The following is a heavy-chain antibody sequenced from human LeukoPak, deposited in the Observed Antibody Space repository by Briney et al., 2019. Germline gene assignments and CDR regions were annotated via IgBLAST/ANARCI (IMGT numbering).Heavy chain of an antibody. CDR1: GFTFSSYA. CDR3: ARGSCSSTSCYTAGFDP. CDR2: ISYDGSNI. Sequence: GGSLRLSCAASGFTFSSYAMHWVRQAPGKGLEWVAVISYDGSNIYYADSVKGRFTISRDNSKNTLYLQMNSLRAEDTAVYYCARGSCSSTSCYTAGFDPWGQGTLVTVSS. D-gene: IGHD2-2*02. J-gene: IGHJ5*02. V-gene: IGHV3-30-3*01.